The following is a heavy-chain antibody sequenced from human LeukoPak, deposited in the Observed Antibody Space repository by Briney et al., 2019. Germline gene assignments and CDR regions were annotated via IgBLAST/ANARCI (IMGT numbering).Heavy chain of an antibody. D-gene: IGHD2-2*01. J-gene: IGHJ6*04. V-gene: IGHV4-4*07. CDR2: IYTSGST. CDR3: ASARTTAFMDV. Sequence: KPSETLSLTCTVSGGSISSYYWSWIRQPAGKGLEWIGRIYTSGSTNYTPSLKSRVTMSVATSKNQFSLKLSSVTAADTDVYYCASARTTAFMDVWGKRTTVTVYS. CDR1: GGSISSYY.